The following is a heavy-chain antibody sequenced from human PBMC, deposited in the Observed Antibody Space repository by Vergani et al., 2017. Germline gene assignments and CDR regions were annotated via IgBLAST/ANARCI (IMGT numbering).Heavy chain of an antibody. CDR3: AKVCRSTSCPYGRGASDV. D-gene: IGHD2-2*01. V-gene: IGHV3-23*01. CDR1: GFTFNSYA. J-gene: IGHJ3*01. CDR2: INNNGGST. Sequence: QLLESGGGLIQPGGSLRLSCAASGFTFNSYAMTWVRQAPGKGLEWVSGINNNGGSTYYADSVKGRFTISRDNSKNTLYLEMTDLRAEDTATYYCAKVCRSTSCPYGRGASDVWGHGTMVTVSS.